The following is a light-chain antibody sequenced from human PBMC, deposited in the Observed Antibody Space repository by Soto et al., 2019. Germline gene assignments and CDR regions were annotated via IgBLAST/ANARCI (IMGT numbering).Light chain of an antibody. J-gene: IGLJ1*01. Sequence: QSVLTQPPSASGSPGQSVTISCTGTSSDVGANNDYVSWYQQHPGKVPKLMIYEVSKRPPGVPDRFSGSKSGSTASLTVSGLQADDEADYYCSSYAGSDNFVFGTGTKVTVL. V-gene: IGLV2-8*01. CDR2: EVS. CDR1: SSDVGANNDY. CDR3: SSYAGSDNFV.